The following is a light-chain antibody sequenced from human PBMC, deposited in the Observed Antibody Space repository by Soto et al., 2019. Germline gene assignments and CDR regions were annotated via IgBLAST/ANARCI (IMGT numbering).Light chain of an antibody. J-gene: IGKJ2*02. CDR3: QQYGSSPGT. Sequence: EIVLTQSPGTLSLSPGERATLSCRASQSVSSSSLAWYQQKPGQAPRLLIYGASSRATGIPDRFSGSESGTDLTLTSSRLEPEDCAVYYCQQYGSSPGTIGQGTKLEIK. V-gene: IGKV3-20*01. CDR1: QSVSSSS. CDR2: GAS.